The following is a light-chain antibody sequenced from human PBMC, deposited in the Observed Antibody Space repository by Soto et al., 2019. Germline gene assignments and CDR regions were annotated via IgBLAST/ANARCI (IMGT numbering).Light chain of an antibody. J-gene: IGKJ1*01. V-gene: IGKV3-15*01. CDR1: QSVRSN. CDR2: GAS. CDR3: QQYNNWPPHT. Sequence: EIVMTQSPATLSVSPGERATLSCRASQSVRSNLAWYQQKPGQAPRLLIYGASTRATGIPARFSGGGSGTEFTLTISSLQSEDFAVYYCQQYNNWPPHTFGQGTKVEIK.